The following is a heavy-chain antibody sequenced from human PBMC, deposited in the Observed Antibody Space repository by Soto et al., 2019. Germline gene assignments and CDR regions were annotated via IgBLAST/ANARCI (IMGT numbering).Heavy chain of an antibody. Sequence: GGSLRLSCAASGFTFRGDAMSWVRQAPGKGLEWVSSISGSGEMTHYADSVKGRVTISRDNAKNTLYLQMESLRAEDTALYYCARSEMTYNWNDWGQGALVTVSS. V-gene: IGHV3-23*01. D-gene: IGHD1-20*01. CDR1: GFTFRGDA. J-gene: IGHJ4*02. CDR2: ISGSGEMT. CDR3: ARSEMTYNWND.